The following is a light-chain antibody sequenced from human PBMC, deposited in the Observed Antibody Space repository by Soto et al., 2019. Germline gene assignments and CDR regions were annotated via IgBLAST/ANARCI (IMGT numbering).Light chain of an antibody. CDR2: EVT. CDR3: SSYTTSNTPLYV. CDR1: SSDVGGYDF. J-gene: IGLJ1*01. Sequence: QSVLTQPASVSGSPGQSITISCTGTSSDVGGYDFVSWYRQYPGQAPKILIYEVTHRPSGVPDRFSGSKSGNTASLTISGLQADDEADYYCSSYTTSNTPLYVFGTGTKVTVL. V-gene: IGLV2-14*01.